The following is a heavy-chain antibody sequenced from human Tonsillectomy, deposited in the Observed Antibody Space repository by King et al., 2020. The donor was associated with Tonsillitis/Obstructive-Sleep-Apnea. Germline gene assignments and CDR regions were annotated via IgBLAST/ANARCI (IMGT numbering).Heavy chain of an antibody. D-gene: IGHD1-26*01. CDR2: ISYDGSNK. CDR3: AKDLGGIMGATTLDC. Sequence: VQLVESGGGVVQPGRSLRLSCAASGFTFSSYGMHWVRQAPGKGLEWVAVISYDGSNKYYADSVKGRFTISRDNSKNTLYLQMNSLRAEDTAVYYCAKDLGGIMGATTLDCWGQGTLVTVSS. CDR1: GFTFSSYG. J-gene: IGHJ4*02. V-gene: IGHV3-30*18.